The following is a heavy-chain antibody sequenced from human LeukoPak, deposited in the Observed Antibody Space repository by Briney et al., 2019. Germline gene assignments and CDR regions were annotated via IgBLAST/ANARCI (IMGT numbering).Heavy chain of an antibody. D-gene: IGHD2-15*01. Sequence: PGGSLRLSCAASGFTFSSYAMSCVRQAPGKGLEWVSAISGSGGSTYHADSVKGRFTISRDNSKNTLYLQMNSLRAEDTAVYYCAKVSLVVAATPAWFDPWGQGTLVTVSS. CDR3: AKVSLVVAATPAWFDP. CDR1: GFTFSSYA. CDR2: ISGSGGST. J-gene: IGHJ5*02. V-gene: IGHV3-23*01.